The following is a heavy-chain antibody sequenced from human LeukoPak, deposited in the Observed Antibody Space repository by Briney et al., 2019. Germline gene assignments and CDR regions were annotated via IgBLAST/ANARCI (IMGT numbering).Heavy chain of an antibody. D-gene: IGHD3-22*01. CDR2: IYHSGST. CDR3: ARGEITMIVV. J-gene: IGHJ4*02. V-gene: IGHV4-4*02. CDR1: GGSIKSNNW. Sequence: SGTLSLTCAVSGGSIKSNNWWSWVRQPPGKGLEWIGEIYHSGSTNYNPSLESRVTISVDKSKNQFSLKLSSVTAADTAVYYCARGEITMIVVWGQGTLVTVSS.